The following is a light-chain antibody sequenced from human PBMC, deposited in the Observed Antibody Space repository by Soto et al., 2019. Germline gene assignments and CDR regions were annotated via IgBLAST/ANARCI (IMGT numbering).Light chain of an antibody. J-gene: IGLJ3*02. CDR3: FSYAGSSIWV. V-gene: IGLV2-23*02. CDR1: RSDIGSYNN. Sequence: QSVLTQPASVSGSPGQSITISCSGSRSDIGSYNNVAWYQQQPVKAPRVMIFGVTKRPSGISDRFFGSKSGSTASLTISGLQAEDEADYFCFSYAGSSIWVFGGGTKLTVL. CDR2: GVT.